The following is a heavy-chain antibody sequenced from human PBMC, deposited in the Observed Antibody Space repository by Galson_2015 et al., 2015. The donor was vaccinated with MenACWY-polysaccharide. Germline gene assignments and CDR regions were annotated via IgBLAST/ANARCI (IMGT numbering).Heavy chain of an antibody. Sequence: SLRLSCAASGFIFSRNSMNWVRQAPGKGLEWVSSIGGSGSYIYYADSVKGRFTISRDNAKNSLYLQMNSLRAEDTAVYYCARAPSYSSSWYDYWGQGTLVTVSS. J-gene: IGHJ4*02. D-gene: IGHD6-13*01. CDR1: GFIFSRNS. CDR2: IGGSGSYI. CDR3: ARAPSYSSSWYDY. V-gene: IGHV3-21*01.